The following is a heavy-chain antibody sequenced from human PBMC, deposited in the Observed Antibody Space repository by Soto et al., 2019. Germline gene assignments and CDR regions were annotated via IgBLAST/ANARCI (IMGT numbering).Heavy chain of an antibody. J-gene: IGHJ2*01. CDR1: GGSISSGGFS. V-gene: IGHV4-30-2*01. D-gene: IGHD1-26*01. Sequence: QLQLQESGAGLVKPSQTLSLTCAVSGGSISSGGFSWSWIRQPPGKGLEWIGYIFPSGSTYYNPSLQSRVTISVDTSKNQFSLNMSSVAAADTAVYYCAREAGSGSPAWYFNLWGRGTLVTVSS. CDR2: IFPSGST. CDR3: AREAGSGSPAWYFNL.